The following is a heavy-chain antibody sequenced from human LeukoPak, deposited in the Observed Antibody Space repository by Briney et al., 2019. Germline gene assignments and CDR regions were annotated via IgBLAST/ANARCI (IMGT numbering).Heavy chain of an antibody. CDR2: TFYSGNA. CDR3: AKGGPEASAGLSWFDP. J-gene: IGHJ5*02. V-gene: IGHV4-59*01. D-gene: IGHD1-14*01. CDR1: GGSISYSY. Sequence: SETLSLTCTVSGGSISYSYWHWMRQPPGKGLEWIGHTFYSGNAKYNPSLKSRVTISVDMSKNQFSLNLSSETAADTAVYYCAKGGPEASAGLSWFDPWGQGTLVTVSS.